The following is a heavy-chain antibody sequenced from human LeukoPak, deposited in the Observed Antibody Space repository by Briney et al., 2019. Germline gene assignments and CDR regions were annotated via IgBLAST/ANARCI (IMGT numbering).Heavy chain of an antibody. V-gene: IGHV4-4*09. CDR2: IYTSGST. D-gene: IGHD6-6*01. CDR1: GGSISSYY. J-gene: IGHJ4*02. Sequence: SETLSLTCTVSGGSISSYYWSWIRQPPGKGLEWIGYIYTSGSTNYNPSLKSRVTISVDTSKNQFSLKLSSVIAADTAVYYCARRDSSSAVDYWGQGTLVTVSS. CDR3: ARRDSSSAVDY.